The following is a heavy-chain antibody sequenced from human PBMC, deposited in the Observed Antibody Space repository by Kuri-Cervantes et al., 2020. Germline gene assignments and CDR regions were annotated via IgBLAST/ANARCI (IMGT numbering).Heavy chain of an antibody. CDR1: GFTFDDYT. V-gene: IGHV3-23*01. CDR3: AKGSRITTHYYYYGMDV. CDR2: ISGSGGST. Sequence: GESLKISCAASGFTFDDYTMHWVRQAPGKGLEWVSAISGSGGSTYYADSVKGRFTISRDNSKNTLHLQMNSLRAEDTAVYYCAKGSRITTHYYYYGMDVWGQGTTVTVSS. J-gene: IGHJ6*02. D-gene: IGHD3-3*01.